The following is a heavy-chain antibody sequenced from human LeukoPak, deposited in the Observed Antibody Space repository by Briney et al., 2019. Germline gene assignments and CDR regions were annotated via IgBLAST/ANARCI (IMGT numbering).Heavy chain of an antibody. CDR1: GYTFTNYY. D-gene: IGHD5-18*01. J-gene: IGHJ4*02. Sequence: ASVKVSCKASGYTFTNYYMHWVRQAPGQGLEWMGIINPTGGSSSYAQKFQGRVTMTRDTSTSTVYMELSSLRSEDTAVYYCARGGLQLLAPLDYWGQGTLVTVSS. CDR2: INPTGGSS. V-gene: IGHV1-46*01. CDR3: ARGGLQLLAPLDY.